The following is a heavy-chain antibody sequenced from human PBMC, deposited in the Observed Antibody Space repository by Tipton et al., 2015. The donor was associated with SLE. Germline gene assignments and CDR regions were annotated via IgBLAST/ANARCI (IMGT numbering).Heavy chain of an antibody. Sequence: TLSLTCNVSGDSITSYYWSWLRQPPGKGLEWIGFIYHRGSTHYNPSLKSRVTLSLDTSKSQFSLRLSSVTAADTAVYYCARGVLSSSWTLDGMDVWGQGTTVTVSS. V-gene: IGHV4-59*01. J-gene: IGHJ6*02. CDR1: GDSITSYY. CDR3: ARGVLSSSWTLDGMDV. CDR2: IYHRGST. D-gene: IGHD6-13*01.